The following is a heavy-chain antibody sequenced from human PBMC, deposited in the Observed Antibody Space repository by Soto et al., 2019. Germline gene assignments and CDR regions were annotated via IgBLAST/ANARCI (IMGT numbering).Heavy chain of an antibody. CDR1: GFTFSSYG. J-gene: IGHJ4*02. V-gene: IGHV3-30*18. Sequence: QVQLVESGGGVVQPGRSLRLSCAASGFTFSSYGMHWVRQAPGKGLEWVAVISYDGSNKYYAYSVKGRFTISRDNSKNTLYLQMNIRRADDTDVYYCAKEEGSSSPAAFDYWGQGTLVTVSS. CDR2: ISYDGSNK. CDR3: AKEEGSSSPAAFDY. D-gene: IGHD6-6*01.